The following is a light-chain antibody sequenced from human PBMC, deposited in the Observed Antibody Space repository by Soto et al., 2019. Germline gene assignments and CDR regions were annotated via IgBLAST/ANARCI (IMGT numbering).Light chain of an antibody. CDR3: QQYNNWGT. V-gene: IGKV3-15*01. Sequence: ELVLPQSPAPLPFPPGKRATLPGRAVQSFSTNLAGYQQKPGQAPRLLIYGASTRATGIPARFSGSGSGTEFTLTISSLQSEDFAVYYCQQYNNWGTFGQGTKVEIK. CDR2: GAS. CDR1: QSFSTN. J-gene: IGKJ1*01.